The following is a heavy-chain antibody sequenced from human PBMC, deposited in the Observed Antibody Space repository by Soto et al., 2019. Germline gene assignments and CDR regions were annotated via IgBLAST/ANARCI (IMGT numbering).Heavy chain of an antibody. D-gene: IGHD5-18*01. CDR1: GFTFDDYP. CDR2: INWDSGKT. V-gene: IGHV3-43*01. CDR3: ADSLVTLVKILSY. J-gene: IGHJ4*02. Sequence: GGSLRLSCAASGFTFDDYPMHWVRQAPGKGLEWISLINWDSGKTYYAESVKGRFTISRDNSKNSLYLQMNSLRTEDTALYYCADSLVTLVKILSYWGLGTLVTVSS.